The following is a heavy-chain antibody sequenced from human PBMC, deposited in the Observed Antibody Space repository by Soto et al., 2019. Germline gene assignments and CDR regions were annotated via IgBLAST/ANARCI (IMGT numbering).Heavy chain of an antibody. CDR2: IYYSGST. CDR1: GGSISSSSYY. CDR3: ARHFYYWYFDL. V-gene: IGHV4-39*01. J-gene: IGHJ2*01. Sequence: QLQLQESGPGLVKPSETLSLTCTVSGGSISSSSYYWGWIRQPPGKGLEWIGSIYYSGSTYYNPSLKSRVPISVHTSKNQFSLKLRSLTAADTAVYYCARHFYYWYFDLWGRGTLFTVSS.